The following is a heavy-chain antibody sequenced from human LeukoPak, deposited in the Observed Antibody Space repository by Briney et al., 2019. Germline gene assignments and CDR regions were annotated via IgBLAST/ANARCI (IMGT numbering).Heavy chain of an antibody. CDR1: GYTFDRCG. CDR2: ISPYTGKT. V-gene: IGHV1-18*01. J-gene: IGHJ4*02. Sequence: GASVKVSCKASGYTFDRCGITWVRQAPGQGLEWVGWISPYTGKTDYGQKFQGRVTMTTDTSTSTAYMELTSLRSDDTAVYYCAGDEPRITGTTDSWGQGTLVTVSS. CDR3: AGDEPRITGTTDS. D-gene: IGHD1-7*01.